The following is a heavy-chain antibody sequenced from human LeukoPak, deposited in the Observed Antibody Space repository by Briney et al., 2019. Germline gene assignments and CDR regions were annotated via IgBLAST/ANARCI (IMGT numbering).Heavy chain of an antibody. CDR3: ARDRRSAAVDY. J-gene: IGHJ4*02. CDR2: ISRSSSTI. D-gene: IGHD6-13*01. CDR1: GFTFSSYS. V-gene: IGHV3-48*04. Sequence: GGSLRLSCAASGFTFSSYSMNWVRQAPGKGLEWVSYISRSSSTIYYADSVKGRFTISRDNAKNSLYLQMNSLRAEDTAVYYCARDRRSAAVDYWGQGTLVTVSS.